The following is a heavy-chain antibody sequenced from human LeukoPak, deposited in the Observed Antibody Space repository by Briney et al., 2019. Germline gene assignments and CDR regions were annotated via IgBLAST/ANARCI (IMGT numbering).Heavy chain of an antibody. J-gene: IGHJ4*02. Sequence: PSETLSLTCAVYGGSFSGYYWSWIRQPPGKGLEWIGEINHSGSTNYNPSLKSRVTISVDTSKNQFSLKLSSVTAADTAVYYCARGLGSGRDYWGQGTPVTVSS. CDR3: ARGLGSGRDY. V-gene: IGHV4-34*01. CDR2: INHSGST. CDR1: GGSFSGYY. D-gene: IGHD3-10*01.